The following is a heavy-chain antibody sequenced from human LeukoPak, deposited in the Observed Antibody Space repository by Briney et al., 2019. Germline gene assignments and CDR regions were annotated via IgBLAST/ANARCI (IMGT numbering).Heavy chain of an antibody. CDR2: ISWNSGSI. CDR1: GFTFGSYA. D-gene: IGHD3-22*01. CDR3: ASSRGLLRHDAFDI. V-gene: IGHV3-9*03. Sequence: GGSLRLSCAASGFTFGSYAMHWVRQAPGKGLEWVSGISWNSGSIGYADSVKGRFTISRDNAKNSLYLQMNSLRAEDMALYYCASSRGLLRHDAFDIWGQGTMVTVSS. J-gene: IGHJ3*02.